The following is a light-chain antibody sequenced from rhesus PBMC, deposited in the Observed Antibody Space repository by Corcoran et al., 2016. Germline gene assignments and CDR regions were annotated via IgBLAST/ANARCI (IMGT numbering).Light chain of an antibody. CDR2: KAS. V-gene: IGKV1-22*01. CDR3: LQYSSSPYS. CDR1: QSISSW. J-gene: IGKJ2*01. Sequence: DIQMTQSPSSLSASVGDTVTITCRASQSISSWLDWYQQKPGKAPKLLIYKASSLQRGVPSRFSGSGYGTDCTLTISSLQPEEFATYYCLQYSSSPYSFGQGTKVEIK.